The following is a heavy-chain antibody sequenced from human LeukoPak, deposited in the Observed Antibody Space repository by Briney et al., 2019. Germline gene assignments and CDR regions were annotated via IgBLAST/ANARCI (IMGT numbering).Heavy chain of an antibody. Sequence: GGSLRLSCIVSGFTFSGYWMTWVRQAPGKGLEWVANIKEDGSEKDYVDSVEGRFTISRDNAKNSLYLQVSSLRAEDTAMYYCARGDLRYSSSWGQGTLVTVSS. CDR3: ARGDLRYSSS. CDR2: IKEDGSEK. V-gene: IGHV3-7*01. D-gene: IGHD6-13*01. J-gene: IGHJ4*02. CDR1: GFTFSGYW.